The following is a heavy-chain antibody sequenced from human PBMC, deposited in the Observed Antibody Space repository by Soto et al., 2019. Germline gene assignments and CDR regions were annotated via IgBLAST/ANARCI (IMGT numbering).Heavy chain of an antibody. D-gene: IGHD2-2*01. J-gene: IGHJ3*02. CDR3: NQSRLFRRDAFET. CDR2: ISNSGGTT. V-gene: IGHV3-23*01. CDR1: GFTFSNHA. Sequence: GGSLRLSCSASGFTFSNHAMNWVRQAPGKGLEWVSGISNSGGTTFYADSVRGRFTVSRDNSKNTVYLQMDSLRAEDTALYYCNQSRLFRRDAFETWGLGTMVTVSS.